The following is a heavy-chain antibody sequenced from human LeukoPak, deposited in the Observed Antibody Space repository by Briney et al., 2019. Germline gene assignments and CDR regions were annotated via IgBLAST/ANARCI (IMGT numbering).Heavy chain of an antibody. CDR2: IRYDGSNK. D-gene: IGHD6-13*01. Sequence: GGSLRLSCAAPGFTFSSYGMHWVRQAPGKGLEWVAFIRYDGSNKYCADSVKGRFTISRDNSKNTLYLQMNSLRAEDTAVYYCAKSFGIAAAGIDYWGQGTLVTVSS. CDR3: AKSFGIAAAGIDY. V-gene: IGHV3-30*02. CDR1: GFTFSSYG. J-gene: IGHJ4*02.